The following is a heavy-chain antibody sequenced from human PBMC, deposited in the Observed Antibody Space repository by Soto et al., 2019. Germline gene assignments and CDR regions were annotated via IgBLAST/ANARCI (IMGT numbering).Heavy chain of an antibody. V-gene: IGHV3-23*01. CDR1: GFTFSSYA. J-gene: IGHJ6*02. Sequence: PGGSLRLSCAASGFTFSSYAMSWVRQAPGKGLEWVSAISGSGGSTYYADSVKGRFTISRDNSKNTLYLQMNSLRAEDTAVYYCAKEGALGPYDFWSGYIGSYYYYYGMDVWGQGTTVTVSS. D-gene: IGHD3-3*01. CDR2: ISGSGGST. CDR3: AKEGALGPYDFWSGYIGSYYYYYGMDV.